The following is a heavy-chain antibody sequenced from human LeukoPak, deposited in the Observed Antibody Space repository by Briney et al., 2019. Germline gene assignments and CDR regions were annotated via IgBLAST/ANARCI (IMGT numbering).Heavy chain of an antibody. Sequence: PSETLSLTCTVSGGSISTYYWSWIRQAPGKGLEWIGYFSYNGKTNYNPSLESRVIISVATSKSQFSLKLSSVTAADTAVYYCARGLYYYVSSVSQGWYFDLGGGGTRVIVS. CDR3: ARGLYYYVSSVSQGWYFDL. CDR1: GGSISTYY. J-gene: IGHJ2*01. D-gene: IGHD3-22*01. CDR2: FSYNGKT. V-gene: IGHV4-59*08.